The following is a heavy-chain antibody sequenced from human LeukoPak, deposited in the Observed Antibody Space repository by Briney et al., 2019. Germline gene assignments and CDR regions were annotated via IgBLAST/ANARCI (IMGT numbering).Heavy chain of an antibody. D-gene: IGHD6-13*01. J-gene: IGHJ4*02. Sequence: SVTVSCKASGGTFSSYAISWVRQAPGQGLEWMGGIIPIFGTANYAQKFQGRVTITADESTSTAYMELSSLRSEDTAVYYCASLGIAAAGIDYWGQGTLVTVSS. CDR2: IIPIFGTA. V-gene: IGHV1-69*13. CDR1: GGTFSSYA. CDR3: ASLGIAAAGIDY.